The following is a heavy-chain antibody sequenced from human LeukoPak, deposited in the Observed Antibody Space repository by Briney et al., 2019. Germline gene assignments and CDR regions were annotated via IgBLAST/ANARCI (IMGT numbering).Heavy chain of an antibody. CDR1: GFTVSSHY. V-gene: IGHV3-66*01. J-gene: IGHJ3*02. CDR2: IYTAGGT. Sequence: GESLRLSCAASGFTVSSHYMTWVRQAPGKGLEWVSVIYTAGGTFYADSVKGRFTISRDNSENTLYLQMNSLRAEDTAVYYCARDRARSGAFDIWGQGTMVTVSS. CDR3: ARDRARSGAFDI.